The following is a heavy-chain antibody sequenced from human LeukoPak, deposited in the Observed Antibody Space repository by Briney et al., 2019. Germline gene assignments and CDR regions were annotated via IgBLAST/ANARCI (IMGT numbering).Heavy chain of an antibody. Sequence: SETLSLTCAVYGGSFSDYYWGWIRQPPRKGLEWIGEINHSGSANYNPSLKSRVTISVDTSKNQFSLKRTSVTAADTAVYYCARKSPVNGVDYWGQGTLVTVSS. V-gene: IGHV4-34*01. CDR3: ARKSPVNGVDY. CDR1: GGSFSDYY. J-gene: IGHJ4*02. CDR2: INHSGSA. D-gene: IGHD2-8*01.